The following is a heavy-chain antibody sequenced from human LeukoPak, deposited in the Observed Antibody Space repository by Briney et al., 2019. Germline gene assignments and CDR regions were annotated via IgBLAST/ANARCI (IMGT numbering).Heavy chain of an antibody. Sequence: PGGSLRLSCAASGFTFSGYSMNWVRQAPGKGLEWVSSISSSSSYIYYADSVKGRFTISRDNAKNSLYLQMNSLRAEDTAVYYCARDLRIAAAGIYYFDYWGQGTLVTVSS. CDR1: GFTFSGYS. CDR2: ISSSSSYI. D-gene: IGHD6-13*01. J-gene: IGHJ4*02. V-gene: IGHV3-21*01. CDR3: ARDLRIAAAGIYYFDY.